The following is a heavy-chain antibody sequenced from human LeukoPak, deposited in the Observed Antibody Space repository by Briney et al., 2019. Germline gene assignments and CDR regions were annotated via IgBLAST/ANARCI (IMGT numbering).Heavy chain of an antibody. V-gene: IGHV3-21*04. CDR3: AKDREIVVPPFDY. CDR1: GFTFSSYS. CDR2: ISSSSSYI. J-gene: IGHJ4*02. D-gene: IGHD3-22*01. Sequence: PGGSLRLSCAASGFTFSSYSMNWVRQAPGKGLEWVSSISSSSSYIYYADSVKGRFTISRDNAKNSLYLQMNSLRAEDTAVYYCAKDREIVVPPFDYWGQGTLVTVSS.